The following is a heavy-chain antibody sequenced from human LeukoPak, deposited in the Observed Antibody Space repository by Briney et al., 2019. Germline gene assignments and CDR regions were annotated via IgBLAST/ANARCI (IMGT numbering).Heavy chain of an antibody. Sequence: PSETLSLTCAVSGGSISSSNWWSWVRQPPGKGLEWIGEIYHSGSTNYNPSLKSRVTISVDKSKNQFSLKPSSVTAADTAVYYCARGGAAAGTSFDYWGQGTLVTVSS. D-gene: IGHD6-13*01. CDR3: ARGGAAAGTSFDY. CDR1: GGSISSSNW. CDR2: IYHSGST. V-gene: IGHV4-4*02. J-gene: IGHJ4*02.